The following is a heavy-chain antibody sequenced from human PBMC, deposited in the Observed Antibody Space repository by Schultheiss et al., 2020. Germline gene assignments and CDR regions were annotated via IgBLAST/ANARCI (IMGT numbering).Heavy chain of an antibody. D-gene: IGHD2-15*01. Sequence: GESLKISCKGSGYSFTNFWISWVRQMPGKGLEWMGRIDPTDSYTNYSPSFQGHVTLSTDKSISTAYLQWTSLRASDTAIYYCARRVSGGFDSWGQGTLVTVSS. CDR1: GYSFTNFW. J-gene: IGHJ5*01. CDR3: ARRVSGGFDS. CDR2: IDPTDSYT. V-gene: IGHV5-10-1*01.